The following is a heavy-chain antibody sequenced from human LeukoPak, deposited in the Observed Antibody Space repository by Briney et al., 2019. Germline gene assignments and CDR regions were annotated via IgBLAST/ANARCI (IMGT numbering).Heavy chain of an antibody. CDR3: AKASWVSSADAVL. V-gene: IGHV3-23*01. CDR1: GFIFSSYA. Sequence: PGGSLTLSCAASGFIFSSYAMSWVREAPARGLEGVSSLRGNGDTFYADSVKGRFTLSRDEARNTVYLQLNNLRAEDTAVYYCAKASWVSSADAVLWGQGTVVTVSS. J-gene: IGHJ4*02. CDR2: LRGNGDT. D-gene: IGHD3-16*01.